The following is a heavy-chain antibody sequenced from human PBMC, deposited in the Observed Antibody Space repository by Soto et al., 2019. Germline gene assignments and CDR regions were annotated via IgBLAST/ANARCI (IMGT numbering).Heavy chain of an antibody. Sequence: LRLSCEASGFTLRNYAMTWIRQAPGKGLEWVSLISANDVGTYYAESVKTRFTISTDQSRNTVYLQMDSLRADDTAIYYCAKAKNDYNWDNRPPFDYWGQGTLVTVSS. CDR2: ISANDVGT. J-gene: IGHJ4*02. CDR3: AKAKNDYNWDNRPPFDY. V-gene: IGHV3-23*01. CDR1: GFTLRNYA. D-gene: IGHD1-20*01.